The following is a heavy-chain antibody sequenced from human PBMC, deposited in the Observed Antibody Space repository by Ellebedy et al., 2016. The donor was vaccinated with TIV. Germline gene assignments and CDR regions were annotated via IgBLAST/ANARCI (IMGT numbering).Heavy chain of an antibody. V-gene: IGHV5-51*01. Sequence: GGSLRLSXKGSGYTFTDYWVGWVRQMPGKGLEWMGIIYPGDSEARYSPSFQGQVTISADKSISTAYLQWSSLKASDTAMYYCARQPDHYYYGSGSYYKGTYYYGMDVWGQGTTVTVSS. CDR3: ARQPDHYYYGSGSYYKGTYYYGMDV. J-gene: IGHJ6*02. D-gene: IGHD3-10*01. CDR2: IYPGDSEA. CDR1: GYTFTDYW.